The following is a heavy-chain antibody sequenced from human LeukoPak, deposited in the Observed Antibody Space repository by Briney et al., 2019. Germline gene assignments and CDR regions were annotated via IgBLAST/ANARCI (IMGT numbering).Heavy chain of an antibody. D-gene: IGHD6-13*01. CDR3: ARDGRQLGFDY. Sequence: PGGSLRLSCAASGFTFSSYEMNWVRQAPGKGLEWVSYISSSGSTIYYADSVKGRFTISRDNSKNTLYLQMNSLRAEDTAVYYCARDGRQLGFDYWGQGTLVTVSS. J-gene: IGHJ4*02. V-gene: IGHV3-48*03. CDR1: GFTFSSYE. CDR2: ISSSGSTI.